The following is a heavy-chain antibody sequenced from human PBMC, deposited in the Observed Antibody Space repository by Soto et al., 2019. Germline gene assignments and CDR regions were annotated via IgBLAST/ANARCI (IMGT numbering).Heavy chain of an antibody. J-gene: IGHJ6*02. Sequence: QVHLVQSGAEVKKSGSSVKVSCKASEGTFSSYGINWVRQAPGQGLEWMGRIIPIFNVSDFAQTFQDRVTITAEESTSTAYMELGSLRYDDTAVYYCARDNGDSSYYYYGMDVWGQGTTVPVSS. CDR2: IIPIFNVS. V-gene: IGHV1-69*12. D-gene: IGHD4-17*01. CDR3: ARDNGDSSYYYYGMDV. CDR1: EGTFSSYG.